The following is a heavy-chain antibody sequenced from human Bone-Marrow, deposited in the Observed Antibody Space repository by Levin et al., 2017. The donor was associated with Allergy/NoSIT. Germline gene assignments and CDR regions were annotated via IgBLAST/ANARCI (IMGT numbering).Heavy chain of an antibody. D-gene: IGHD3-10*01. J-gene: IGHJ4*02. V-gene: IGHV3-23*01. Sequence: GGSLRLSCAASGFTFYNYVMNWVRQSPGKGLEWVLGISSSGGSTYYADSVKGRFTISRDNSKNTLYLQINSLRAEDTAVYYCAKAKSHLDYYGSGSYDCWGQGTLVTVSS. CDR2: ISSSGGST. CDR3: AKAKSHLDYYGSGSYDC. CDR1: GFTFYNYV.